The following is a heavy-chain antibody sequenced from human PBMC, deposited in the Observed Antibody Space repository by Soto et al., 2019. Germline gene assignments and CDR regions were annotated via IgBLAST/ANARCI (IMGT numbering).Heavy chain of an antibody. CDR2: IDWDDDK. J-gene: IGHJ4*02. Sequence: SGPTLVNPTQTLTLTCTFSGFSLSTSGMCVSWIRQPPGKALEWLALIDWDDDKYYSTSLKTRLTISKDTSKNQVVLTMTNMDPVDTATYYCARIRDGHSGYEDIGFDYWGQGTLVTVSS. V-gene: IGHV2-70*01. CDR1: GFSLSTSGMC. D-gene: IGHD5-12*01. CDR3: ARIRDGHSGYEDIGFDY.